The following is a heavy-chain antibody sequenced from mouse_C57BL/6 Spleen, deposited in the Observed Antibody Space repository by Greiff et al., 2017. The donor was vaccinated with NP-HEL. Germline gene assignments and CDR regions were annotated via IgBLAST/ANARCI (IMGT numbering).Heavy chain of an antibody. CDR1: GFSLTSYG. J-gene: IGHJ4*01. D-gene: IGHD2-4*01. CDR2: IWSGGST. CDR3: ARIYYDYDEAYAMDY. V-gene: IGHV2-2*01. Sequence: VQLQESGPGLVQPSQRLSITCTVSGFSLTSYGVHWVRQSPGKGLEWLGVIWSGGSTDYNAAFISRLSISKDNSKSQVFFKMNSLQADDTAIYYCARIYYDYDEAYAMDYWGQGTSVTVSS.